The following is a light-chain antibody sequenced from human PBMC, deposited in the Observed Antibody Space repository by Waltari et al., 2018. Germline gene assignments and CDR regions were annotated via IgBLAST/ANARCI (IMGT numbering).Light chain of an antibody. CDR3: QQYVDVPPT. V-gene: IGKV1-33*01. CDR2: DTS. Sequence: DIQMTQSPSSLSSSVGDTVTITCQAHQDITNHLNWYPPKPGKAPKLLIYDTSNLETGVPSRFSGSGSRTDFTFTISSLQPEDIATYYCQQYVDVPPTFGQGTRLQIK. J-gene: IGKJ5*01. CDR1: QDITNH.